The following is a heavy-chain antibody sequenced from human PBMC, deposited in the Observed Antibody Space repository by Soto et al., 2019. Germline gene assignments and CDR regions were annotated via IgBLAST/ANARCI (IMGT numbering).Heavy chain of an antibody. D-gene: IGHD6-25*01. CDR3: GRDLAAGDH. CDR2: INPVSGST. J-gene: IGHJ4*02. CDR1: GYTFTHYY. Sequence: QVQLVQSGAEVKKPGASVKLSCRTSGYTFTHYYIHWVRQAPGQGLEWLAIINPVSGSTNYAQDFLGRVTLTMNTSTTTVYMELSGLRAEDTAIFYCGRDLAAGDHWGQGTLVTVSS. V-gene: IGHV1-46*01.